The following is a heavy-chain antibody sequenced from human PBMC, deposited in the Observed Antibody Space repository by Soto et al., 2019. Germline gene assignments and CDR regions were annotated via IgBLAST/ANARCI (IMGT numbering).Heavy chain of an antibody. CDR3: ASSITMRVVVPTIAFRYFDY. D-gene: IGHD3-22*01. J-gene: IGHJ4*02. V-gene: IGHV1-2*04. Sequence: ASVKVSCKASGYTFTGYYMHWVRQAPGQGLEWMGWINPNSGGTNYAQKFQGWVTMTRDTSISTAYMELSSLTSEDTAVYYCASSITMRVVVPTIAFRYFDYWGQGNLVTVSS. CDR1: GYTFTGYY. CDR2: INPNSGGT.